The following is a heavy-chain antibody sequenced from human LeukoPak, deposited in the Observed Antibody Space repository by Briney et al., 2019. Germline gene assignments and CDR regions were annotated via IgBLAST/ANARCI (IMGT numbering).Heavy chain of an antibody. CDR2: IYYSGST. CDR3: AGEYGNYGMDV. J-gene: IGHJ6*02. Sequence: NPSETLPLTCTVSGGSISSYYWSWIRQPPGKGLEWIGYIYYSGSTNYNPSLKSRVTISVDTSKNQFSLKLSSVTAADTAVYYCAGEYGNYGMDVWGQGTTVTVSS. V-gene: IGHV4-59*01. D-gene: IGHD1-1*01. CDR1: GGSISSYY.